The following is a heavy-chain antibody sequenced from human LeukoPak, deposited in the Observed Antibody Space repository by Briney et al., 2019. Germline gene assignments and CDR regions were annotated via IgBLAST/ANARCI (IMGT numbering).Heavy chain of an antibody. D-gene: IGHD6-13*01. V-gene: IGHV4-4*02. CDR1: GGSISSSNW. J-gene: IGHJ6*02. CDR3: ARDEAAAEDYYGMDV. CDR2: IYHSGST. Sequence: SETLSLTCAVSGGSISSSNWWSWVRPPPGKGLEWIGEIYHSGSTNYNPSLKSRVTISVDKSKNQFSLKLSSVTAADTAVYYCARDEAAAEDYYGMDVWGQGTTVTVSS.